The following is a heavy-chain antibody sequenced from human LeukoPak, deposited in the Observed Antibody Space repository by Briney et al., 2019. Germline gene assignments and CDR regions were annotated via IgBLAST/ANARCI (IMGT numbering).Heavy chain of an antibody. D-gene: IGHD3-22*01. Sequence: QSGGSLRLSCAASGFTFSSYWMSWVRQAPGKGLEWVANIKEDGSEKYHVDSVMGRFTISRDNAKNSLYLQMDSLRAEDTAVYYCARVRYYYDSSGYYYPGGFDYWGQGTLVAVSS. V-gene: IGHV3-7*01. J-gene: IGHJ4*02. CDR2: IKEDGSEK. CDR1: GFTFSSYW. CDR3: ARVRYYYDSSGYYYPGGFDY.